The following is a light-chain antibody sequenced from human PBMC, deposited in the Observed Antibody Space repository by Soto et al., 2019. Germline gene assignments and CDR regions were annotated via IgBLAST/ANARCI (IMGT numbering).Light chain of an antibody. CDR3: QQYYDWPLS. J-gene: IGKJ4*01. Sequence: DIVMTQSPATLSVSPGERATLSCRASQDVSHRLAWFQQKSGQPPRLLIYGASTRATDISARFSGSGSGTEFTLTVTSLQSEDVAVYYCQQYYDWPLSFGGGTKVEI. CDR1: QDVSHR. CDR2: GAS. V-gene: IGKV3-15*01.